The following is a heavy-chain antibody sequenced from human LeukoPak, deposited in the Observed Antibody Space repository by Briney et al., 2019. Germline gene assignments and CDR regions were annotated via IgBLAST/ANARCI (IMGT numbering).Heavy chain of an antibody. CDR2: IYHSGST. J-gene: IGHJ4*02. CDR3: ARDFSSYYDSSSYYGDSWFDY. Sequence: SETLSLTCTVSGYSISGGYYWGWIRQPPGKGLEWIGSIYHSGSTYYNPSLKSRVTISVDTSKNQFSLKLSSVTAADTAVYYCARDFSSYYDSSSYYGDSWFDYXGQGTLVTVSS. V-gene: IGHV4-38-2*02. D-gene: IGHD3-22*01. CDR1: GYSISGGYY.